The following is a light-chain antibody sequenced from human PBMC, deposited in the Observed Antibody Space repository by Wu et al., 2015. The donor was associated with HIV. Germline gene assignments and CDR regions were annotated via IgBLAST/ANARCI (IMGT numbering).Light chain of an antibody. V-gene: IGKV1-5*03. J-gene: IGKJ3*01. CDR3: QQYYSTPLT. CDR2: KAS. CDR1: QSISSW. Sequence: DIQMTQSPSTLSASVGDRVTITCRASQSISSWLAWYQQKPGKAPKLLIYKASSLESGVPSRFSGSGSGTESTLTISSLQPEDFATYYCQQYYSTPLTFGPGTKVDIK.